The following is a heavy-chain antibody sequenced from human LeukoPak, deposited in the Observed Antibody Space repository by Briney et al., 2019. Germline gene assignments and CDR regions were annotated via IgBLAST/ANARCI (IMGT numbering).Heavy chain of an antibody. CDR3: ARDASYGQVPGAFDI. D-gene: IGHD5-18*01. CDR1: GYTFTSYY. J-gene: IGHJ3*02. CDR2: INPSGGST. V-gene: IGHV1-46*01. Sequence: ASVKVSCKASGYTFTSYYMHWVRQAPGQGLEWMGIINPSGGSTSYAQKFQGRVTMTRDMSTSTVYMELSSLRSEDTAVYYCARDASYGQVPGAFDIWGQGTMVTVSS.